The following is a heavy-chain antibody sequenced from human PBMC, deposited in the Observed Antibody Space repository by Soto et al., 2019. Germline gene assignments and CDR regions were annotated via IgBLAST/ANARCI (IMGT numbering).Heavy chain of an antibody. J-gene: IGHJ6*02. D-gene: IGHD2-2*01. CDR2: ISSSSSYI. V-gene: IGHV3-21*01. CDR1: GFTFSSYS. Sequence: SGGSLRLSCAASGFTFSSYSMNWVRQAPGKGLEWVSSISSSSSYIYYADSVKGRFTISRDNAKNSLYLQMSSLRAEDTAVYYCARDLDPQANNIVVVPAANYGMDVWGQGTTVTVSS. CDR3: ARDLDPQANNIVVVPAANYGMDV.